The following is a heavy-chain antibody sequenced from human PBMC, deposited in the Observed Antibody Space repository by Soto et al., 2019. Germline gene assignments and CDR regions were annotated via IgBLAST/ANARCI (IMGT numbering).Heavy chain of an antibody. CDR3: ARWHYCSGGSCGYYFDY. CDR1: GYTFTSYY. V-gene: IGHV1-46*03. CDR2: INPSGGST. J-gene: IGHJ4*02. Sequence: GASVKVSCKASGYTFTSYYMHWVRQAPGQGLEWMGIINPSGGSTSYAQKFQGRVTMTRDTSTSTVYMELSSLRSEDTAVYYCARWHYCSGGSCGYYFDYWGQGTLVTVSS. D-gene: IGHD2-15*01.